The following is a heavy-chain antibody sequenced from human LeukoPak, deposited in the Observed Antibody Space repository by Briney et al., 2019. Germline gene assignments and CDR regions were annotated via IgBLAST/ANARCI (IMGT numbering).Heavy chain of an antibody. Sequence: PSETLSLTCTVSGGSISSSSHYWGWIRQPPGTGLEWIGSMYYRGSTYHNPSLESRVTISVDTSKNQFSLKLSSVTAADTAVYYCATSGWYLLPGVYWGQGTLVTVSS. J-gene: IGHJ4*02. V-gene: IGHV4-39*01. CDR1: GGSISSSSHY. D-gene: IGHD6-19*01. CDR2: MYYRGST. CDR3: ATSGWYLLPGVY.